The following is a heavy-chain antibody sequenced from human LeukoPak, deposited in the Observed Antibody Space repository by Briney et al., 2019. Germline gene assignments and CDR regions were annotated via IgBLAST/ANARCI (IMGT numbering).Heavy chain of an antibody. CDR3: ATVRGAVGATYFDY. Sequence: ASVKVSCKVSGYTLTELSMHWVRQAPGKGLEWMGGFDPEDGETIYAQKFQGRVTMTEDTSTDTAYMELSSLRSEDTDVYYCATVRGAVGATYFDYWGQGTLVTVSS. V-gene: IGHV1-24*01. CDR2: FDPEDGET. D-gene: IGHD1-26*01. CDR1: GYTLTELS. J-gene: IGHJ4*02.